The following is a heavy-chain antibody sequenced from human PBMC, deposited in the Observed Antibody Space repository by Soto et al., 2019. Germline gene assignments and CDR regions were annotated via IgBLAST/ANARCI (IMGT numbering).Heavy chain of an antibody. CDR3: AREDDWGLVRDLYYYGMDV. D-gene: IGHD3-16*01. CDR2: ISWNSGSI. CDR1: GFTFDDYA. Sequence: GGSLRLSCATSGFTFDDYAMHWVRQAPGKGLEWVSGISWNSGSIGYADSVKGRFTISRDNAKNSLYLQMNSLRVEDTAVYYCAREDDWGLVRDLYYYGMDVWGQGTTVTVSS. V-gene: IGHV3-9*01. J-gene: IGHJ6*02.